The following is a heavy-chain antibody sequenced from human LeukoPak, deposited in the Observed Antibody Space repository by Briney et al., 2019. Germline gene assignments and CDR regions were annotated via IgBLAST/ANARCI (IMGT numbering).Heavy chain of an antibody. CDR3: ASRGSYGGGWFDP. CDR1: GFTFNSYA. V-gene: IGHV3-21*01. J-gene: IGHJ5*02. D-gene: IGHD1-26*01. Sequence: GGSLRLSCAASGFTFNSYAMTWVRQAPGKGLEWVSSISGRGDDTYSADSVKGRFTISRDNAKNSLYLQMNSLRAEDTAVYYCASRGSYGGGWFDPWGQGTLVTVSS. CDR2: ISGRGDDT.